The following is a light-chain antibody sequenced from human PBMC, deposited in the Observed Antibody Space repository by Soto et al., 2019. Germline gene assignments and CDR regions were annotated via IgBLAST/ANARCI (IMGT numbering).Light chain of an antibody. CDR3: QQYGSSSWT. V-gene: IGKV3-20*01. J-gene: IGKJ1*01. CDR2: GTS. Sequence: EIVLTQSPGTLSLSPGGRATLSCRASRSVSSSYLAWYQQKPGQAPRLLIYGTSSRATAIPDRFSGSGSGADFTLTISRLEPEDFAVYYCQQYGSSSWTFGQGTKV. CDR1: RSVSSSY.